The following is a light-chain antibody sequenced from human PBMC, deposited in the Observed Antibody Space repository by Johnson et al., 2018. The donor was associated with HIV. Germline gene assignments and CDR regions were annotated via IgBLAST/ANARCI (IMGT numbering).Light chain of an antibody. V-gene: IGLV1-51*01. J-gene: IGLJ1*01. Sequence: QSVLTQPPSVSAAPGQKVTISCSGSSSNIGNNYVSWYQQLPGTAPKLLIYDNNKRPSGIPDRFSGSKSGTSATLGITGLQTGDEADDYCGTWDSSLSAFYVFGTVTKVTVL. CDR1: SSNIGNNY. CDR2: DNN. CDR3: GTWDSSLSAFYV.